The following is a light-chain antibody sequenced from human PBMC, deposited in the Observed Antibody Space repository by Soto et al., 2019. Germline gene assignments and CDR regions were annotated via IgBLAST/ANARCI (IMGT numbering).Light chain of an antibody. V-gene: IGLV2-14*01. CDR3: SSYTSTSNHVV. CDR1: SSDVGGYNY. Sequence: QSVLTQPASVSGSPGQSITISCTGTSSDVGGYNYVSWYQQHPGKAPKLMIYDVSNRPSGVSNRFSGSKSGNTASLTISGLQAEDEADYYCSSYTSTSNHVVSGGGTKVTVL. J-gene: IGLJ2*01. CDR2: DVS.